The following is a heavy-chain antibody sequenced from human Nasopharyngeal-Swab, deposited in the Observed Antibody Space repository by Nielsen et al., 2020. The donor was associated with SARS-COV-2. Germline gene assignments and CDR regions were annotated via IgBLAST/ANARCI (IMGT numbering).Heavy chain of an antibody. D-gene: IGHD1-26*01. J-gene: IGHJ4*02. V-gene: IGHV3-30-3*01. Sequence: GESLKISCAASGFTFSSYAMHWVRQAPGKGLEWVAVISYDGSNKYYADSVKGRFTISRDNSKNTLYLQMNSLRAEDTAVHYCARDSGSYLDYWGQGTLVTVSS. CDR2: ISYDGSNK. CDR3: ARDSGSYLDY. CDR1: GFTFSSYA.